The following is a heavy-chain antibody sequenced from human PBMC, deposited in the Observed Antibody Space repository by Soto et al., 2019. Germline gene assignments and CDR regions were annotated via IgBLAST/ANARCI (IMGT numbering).Heavy chain of an antibody. CDR3: ARGGGGGSCPDY. CDR1: GGSLSGYY. D-gene: IGHD2-15*01. Sequence: QVQLQQWGAGLLKPSETLSLTCVVYGGSLSGYYWSWIRQPPGKGLEGIGEINHGGVTNYHPALKSRVTISVDTSQNQFSLKLASVTAADTAVYYCARGGGGGSCPDYWGQGTLVTVSS. V-gene: IGHV4-34*01. CDR2: INHGGVT. J-gene: IGHJ4*02.